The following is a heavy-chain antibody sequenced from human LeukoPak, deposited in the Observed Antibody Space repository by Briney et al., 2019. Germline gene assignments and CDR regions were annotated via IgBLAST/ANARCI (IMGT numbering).Heavy chain of an antibody. V-gene: IGHV1-18*01. J-gene: IGHJ4*02. CDR3: AREPYWSGYYLSYFDY. CDR1: GYTFTSYG. Sequence: GASVKVSCKASGYTFTSYGIGWVRQAPGQGLEWMGWISAYNGNTNYAQKLQGRVTMTTDTSTSTAYMELRSLRSDDTAVYYCAREPYWSGYYLSYFDYWGQGTLVTVSS. CDR2: ISAYNGNT. D-gene: IGHD3-3*01.